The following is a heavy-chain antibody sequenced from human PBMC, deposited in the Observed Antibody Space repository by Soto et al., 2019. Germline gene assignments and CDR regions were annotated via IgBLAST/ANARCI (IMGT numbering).Heavy chain of an antibody. J-gene: IGHJ4*02. CDR1: GFTFSNAW. CDR2: IKSETDGGTT. D-gene: IGHD3-3*01. CDR3: TTVPSGWRVPIAPGG. Sequence: EVQLVESGGGLVQPGGSLRLSCAASGFTFSNAWMSWVRQAPGKGLEWVGRIKSETDGGTTDYAAPVKGRFTISRDDSKNTLYLQMNSLKTEDTAVYYCTTVPSGWRVPIAPGGWGQGTLVTVSS. V-gene: IGHV3-15*01.